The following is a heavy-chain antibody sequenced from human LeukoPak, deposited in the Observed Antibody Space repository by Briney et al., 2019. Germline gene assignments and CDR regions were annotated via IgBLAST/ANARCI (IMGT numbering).Heavy chain of an antibody. CDR3: ARGDSSGSSTLGAFDI. J-gene: IGHJ3*02. CDR2: IYYSGST. D-gene: IGHD3-22*01. CDR1: GGSISSGGYY. V-gene: IGHV4-31*03. Sequence: SETLSLTCTVSGGSISSGGYYWSWIRQHPGKGLEWIGYIYYSGSTYYNPSLKSRVTKSVDTSKNQFSLKLSSVTAADTAVYYCARGDSSGSSTLGAFDIWGQGTMVTVSS.